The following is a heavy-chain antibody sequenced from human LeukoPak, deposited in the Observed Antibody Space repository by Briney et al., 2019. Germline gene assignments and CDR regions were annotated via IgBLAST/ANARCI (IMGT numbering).Heavy chain of an antibody. CDR3: TRGVGYCSSTSCTYFDY. J-gene: IGHJ4*02. D-gene: IGHD2-2*01. V-gene: IGHV3-43D*04. CDR2: ISWDGGST. CDR1: GFTFDDYA. Sequence: GGSLRLSCAASGFTFDDYAMHWVRQAPGKGLECVSLISWDGGSTYYADSVKGRLTISRDNSKNFLYLQMNSLRAEDTALYYCTRGVGYCSSTSCTYFDYWGQGTLVTVSS.